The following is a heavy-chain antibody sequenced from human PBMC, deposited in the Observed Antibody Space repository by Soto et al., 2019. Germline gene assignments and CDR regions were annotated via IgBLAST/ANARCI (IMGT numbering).Heavy chain of an antibody. CDR1: GFTFSSYA. V-gene: IGHV3-30-3*01. Sequence: QVPLVESGGGVVQPGRSLRLSCAASGFTFSSYAMHWVRQAPGKGLEWVAVISYDGSNKYYADSVKGRFTISRDNSKNTLYLQMNSLRAEDTAVYYRARPLWRDDYNWGYFDLWGRGTLVTVSS. J-gene: IGHJ2*01. CDR2: ISYDGSNK. D-gene: IGHD4-4*01. CDR3: ARPLWRDDYNWGYFDL.